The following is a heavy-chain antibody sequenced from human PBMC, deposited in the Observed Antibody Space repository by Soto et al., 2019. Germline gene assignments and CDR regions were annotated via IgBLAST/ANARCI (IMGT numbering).Heavy chain of an antibody. D-gene: IGHD6-13*01. CDR1: GFTFSSYA. V-gene: IGHV3-23*01. Sequence: QSWGSLRLSCAASGFTFSSYAMSWVRQAPGKGLEWVSAISGSGGSTYYADSVKGRFTIPRDNSKNTLYLQMNSLRAEDTAVYYCAKAQQQLADYYYGMDVWGQGTTVTVSS. J-gene: IGHJ6*02. CDR2: ISGSGGST. CDR3: AKAQQQLADYYYGMDV.